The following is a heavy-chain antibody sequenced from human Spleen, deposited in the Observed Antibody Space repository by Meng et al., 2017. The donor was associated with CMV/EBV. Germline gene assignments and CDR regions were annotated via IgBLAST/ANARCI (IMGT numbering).Heavy chain of an antibody. Sequence: GGSLRLSCAASGFTFSSYGMHWVRQAPGKGLEWVAFIRYDGSNKYYADSVKGRFTISRDNSKNTLYLQMNSLRAEDTAVYYCARDHCSSTSCYLRVYGMDVWGQGTTVTVSS. J-gene: IGHJ6*02. CDR1: GFTFSSYG. V-gene: IGHV3-30*02. CDR3: ARDHCSSTSCYLRVYGMDV. D-gene: IGHD2-2*01. CDR2: IRYDGSNK.